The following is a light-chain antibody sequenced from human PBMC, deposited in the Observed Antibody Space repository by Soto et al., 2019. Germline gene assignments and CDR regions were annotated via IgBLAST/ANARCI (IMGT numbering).Light chain of an antibody. CDR1: ERISTY. Sequence: EIXMTQSPSSLSASIGDKVTITXRASERISTYFNWYQQEPGXAPKXXXDYXYTLHSGVPSRLSCSGSATDFTLTISSLQPEDFANYYCQQSYGITLTFGQGTKVDIK. CDR3: QQSYGITLT. V-gene: IGKV1-39*01. CDR2: YXY. J-gene: IGKJ1*01.